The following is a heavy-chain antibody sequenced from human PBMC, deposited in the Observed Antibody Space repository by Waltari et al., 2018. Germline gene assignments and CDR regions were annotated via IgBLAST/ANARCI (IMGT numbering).Heavy chain of an antibody. J-gene: IGHJ4*02. D-gene: IGHD2-2*01. CDR3: AAPHSTSWYVSDY. V-gene: IGHV3-74*01. Sequence: EVQLVESGGGLVQPGGSLSLSCAASGLSFRTSWMHWVRQGPGKGLVWVSRIEGDGSTTNDAESVKGRFTSARDNAKNTLYLQMNSLRAEDTAVYYCAAPHSTSWYVSDYWGQGALVTVSS. CDR1: GLSFRTSW. CDR2: IEGDGSTT.